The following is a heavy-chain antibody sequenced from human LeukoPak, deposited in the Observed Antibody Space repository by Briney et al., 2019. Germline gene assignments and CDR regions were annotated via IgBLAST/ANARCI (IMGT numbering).Heavy chain of an antibody. V-gene: IGHV3-9*01. Sequence: GRSLRLSCAASGFTFDDYAMHWVRQAPGKGLEWVSGISWNSGSIGYADSVKGRFTISRDNAKNTLHLQMDSLTVEDTAVYYCAVSNWMDPWSQGTLVTVSS. CDR1: GFTFDDYA. J-gene: IGHJ5*02. CDR3: AVSNWMDP. CDR2: ISWNSGSI.